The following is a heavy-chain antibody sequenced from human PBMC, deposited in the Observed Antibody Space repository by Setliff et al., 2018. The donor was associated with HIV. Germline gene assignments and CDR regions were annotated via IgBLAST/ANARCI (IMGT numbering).Heavy chain of an antibody. CDR2: VYYCGTT. J-gene: IGHJ4*02. D-gene: IGHD3-22*01. CDR3: ARKYLVNVFDY. Sequence: PSETLSLTCSVSGGSLSSYYWSWIRQPPGKGLEWIGYVYYCGTTNYNPSLKSRVSMSVDTSKNQFSLRLSSVTAADTAVYYCARKYLVNVFDYWGQGMLVTVSS. V-gene: IGHV4-59*01. CDR1: GGSLSSYY.